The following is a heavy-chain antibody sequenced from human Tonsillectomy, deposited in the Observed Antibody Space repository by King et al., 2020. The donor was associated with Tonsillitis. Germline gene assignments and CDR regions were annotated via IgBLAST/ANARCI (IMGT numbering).Heavy chain of an antibody. J-gene: IGHJ4*02. Sequence: QLVQSGGGVVQPGGSLRLSCTASGFTFSSYGMHWVRQAPGKGLEWVAFIRDDGGNKNYADSVKGRFTISRDNSKNTLYLQTSSLRAEDTAVYYCGGMVYTGDYWGQGTLVTVSS. CDR1: GFTFSSYG. CDR3: GGMVYTGDY. V-gene: IGHV3-30*02. CDR2: IRDDGGNK. D-gene: IGHD2-8*01.